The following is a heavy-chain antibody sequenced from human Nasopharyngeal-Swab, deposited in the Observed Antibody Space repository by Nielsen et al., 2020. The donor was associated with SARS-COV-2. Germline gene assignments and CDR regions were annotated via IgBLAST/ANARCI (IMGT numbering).Heavy chain of an antibody. CDR1: GFTFSSYG. CDR3: AKDPNSWYRGGFDY. V-gene: IGHV3-30*18. CDR2: ISYDGSNK. D-gene: IGHD6-13*01. J-gene: IGHJ4*02. Sequence: GGSLRLSCAASGFTFSSYGTHWVRQAPGKGLEWVAVISYDGSNKYYADSVKGRFTISRDNSKNTLYLQMNSLRAEDTAVYYCAKDPNSWYRGGFDYWGQGTLVTVSS.